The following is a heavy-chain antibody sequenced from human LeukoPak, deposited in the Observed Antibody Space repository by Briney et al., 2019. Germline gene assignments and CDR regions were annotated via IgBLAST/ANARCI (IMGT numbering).Heavy chain of an antibody. V-gene: IGHV5-51*01. CDR2: IYPGGSDT. CDR3: ARLVVGTASFGEFPWYFDY. J-gene: IGHJ4*02. CDR1: GYSFTSYW. D-gene: IGHD3-10*01. Sequence: GESLKTSCKGSGYSFTSYWIGWVRQMPGKGLEWMGIIYPGGSDTRYSPSFQGQVTISADKSISTAYLQWSSLKASAPAMYYCARLVVGTASFGEFPWYFDYWGQGTLVTVSS.